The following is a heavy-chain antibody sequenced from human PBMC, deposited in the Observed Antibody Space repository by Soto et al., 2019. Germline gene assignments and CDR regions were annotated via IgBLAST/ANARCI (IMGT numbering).Heavy chain of an antibody. V-gene: IGHV4-59*08. CDR2: IYYSGST. D-gene: IGHD3-10*01. CDR1: GGSISSYY. Sequence: QVQLQESGPGLVKPSETLSLTCTVSGGSISSYYWSWIRQPPGKGLEWIGYIYYSGSTNYNPSLKSRVNISVDTSKNQFSLKLSSVTAEDTAVYYCARLLWSRGDWFDPWGQGTLVTVSS. CDR3: ARLLWSRGDWFDP. J-gene: IGHJ5*02.